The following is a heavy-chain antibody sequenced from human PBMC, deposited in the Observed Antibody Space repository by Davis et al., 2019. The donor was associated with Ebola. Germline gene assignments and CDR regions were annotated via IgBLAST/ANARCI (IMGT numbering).Heavy chain of an antibody. Sequence: SETLSLTCTVSGGSISNYYWSWIRQPPGKGLEWIGYIYYSGSTNYNPSLKSRVTISVDTSKNQFSLKLSSVTAADTAVYYCARVSGDIAAAGTYYGMDVWGQGTTVTVSS. CDR1: GGSISNYY. V-gene: IGHV4-59*01. CDR3: ARVSGDIAAAGTYYGMDV. D-gene: IGHD6-13*01. J-gene: IGHJ6*02. CDR2: IYYSGST.